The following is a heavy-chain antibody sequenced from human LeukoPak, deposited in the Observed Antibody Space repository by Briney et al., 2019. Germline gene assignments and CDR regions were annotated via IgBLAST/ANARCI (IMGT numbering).Heavy chain of an antibody. CDR3: ARDFWSGYSDY. J-gene: IGHJ4*02. Sequence: PGGSLRLSCAASGFTFSSYSMNGVRQAPGKGLEWVSYISSSSSTIYYADSVKGRFTISRDNAKNSLYLQMNSLRAEDTAVYYCARDFWSGYSDYWGQGTLVTVSS. CDR1: GFTFSSYS. D-gene: IGHD3-3*01. CDR2: ISSSSSTI. V-gene: IGHV3-48*01.